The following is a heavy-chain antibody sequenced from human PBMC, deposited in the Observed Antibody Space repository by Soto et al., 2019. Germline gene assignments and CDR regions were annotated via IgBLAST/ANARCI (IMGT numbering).Heavy chain of an antibody. V-gene: IGHV1-18*04. CDR3: AKDVRDGYRKGGGDYFDN. CDR1: GYTFSDYG. D-gene: IGHD3-16*01. Sequence: ASVKVSCKGSGYTFSDYGITWVRQVPGQGLEWMGWRSAYNGNTNTAEKFQGRVTMTIDTATSTAYMDLRSLRSDDTAVYYCAKDVRDGYRKGGGDYFDNWGQGTLVTVSS. J-gene: IGHJ4*02. CDR2: RSAYNGNT.